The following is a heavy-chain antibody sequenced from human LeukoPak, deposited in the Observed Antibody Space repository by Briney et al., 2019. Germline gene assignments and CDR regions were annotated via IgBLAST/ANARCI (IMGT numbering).Heavy chain of an antibody. Sequence: GGSLRLSCAASGFTVSSNYMSWVRQAPGKGLEWVSVIYSGGSTYYADSVKGRFTIPRDNSKNTLYLQMNSLRAEDTAVYYCAELGITMIGGVWGKGTTVTISS. D-gene: IGHD3-10*02. V-gene: IGHV3-66*01. CDR3: AELGITMIGGV. J-gene: IGHJ6*04. CDR1: GFTVSSNY. CDR2: IYSGGST.